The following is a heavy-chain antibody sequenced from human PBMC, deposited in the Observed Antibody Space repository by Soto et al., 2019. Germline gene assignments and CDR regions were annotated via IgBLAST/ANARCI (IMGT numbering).Heavy chain of an antibody. D-gene: IGHD6-6*01. V-gene: IGHV4-31*03. CDR3: ARSSIAPRLFMYPFDY. Sequence: SETLSLTCTVSGGSISSGGYYWSWIRQHPGKGLEWIGYIYYSGSTYYNPSLKSRVTISVDMSKNQFSLKLSSVTAADTAVYYCARSSIAPRLFMYPFDYWGQGTLVTVSS. J-gene: IGHJ4*02. CDR2: IYYSGST. CDR1: GGSISSGGYY.